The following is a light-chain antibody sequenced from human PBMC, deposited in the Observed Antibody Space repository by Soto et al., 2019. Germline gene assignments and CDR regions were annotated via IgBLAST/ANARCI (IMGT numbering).Light chain of an antibody. V-gene: IGLV1-40*01. CDR1: SSNIGAGYD. J-gene: IGLJ1*01. CDR2: GNS. CDR3: QSFDSSLTDDV. Sequence: QSVLTQPPSVSGAPGQRVTISCTGSSSNIGAGYDVHWYQQYPGTVPKLLIYGNSNRPSGVPDRFSGSKSGTSASLAITGLQAEDEADYYCQSFDSSLTDDVFGTGTKVTVL.